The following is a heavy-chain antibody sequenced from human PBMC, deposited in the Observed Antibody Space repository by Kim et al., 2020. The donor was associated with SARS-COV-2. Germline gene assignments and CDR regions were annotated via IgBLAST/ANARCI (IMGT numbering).Heavy chain of an antibody. CDR2: IWYDGSNK. J-gene: IGHJ4*02. CDR3: ARGLGVEDFWSGYPLDY. V-gene: IGHV3-33*01. CDR1: GFTFSSYG. Sequence: GGSLRLSCAASGFTFSSYGMHWVRQAPGKGLEWVAVIWYDGSNKYYADSVKGRFTISRDNSKNTLYLQMNSLRAEDTAVYYCARGLGVEDFWSGYPLDYWGQGTLVTVSS. D-gene: IGHD3-3*01.